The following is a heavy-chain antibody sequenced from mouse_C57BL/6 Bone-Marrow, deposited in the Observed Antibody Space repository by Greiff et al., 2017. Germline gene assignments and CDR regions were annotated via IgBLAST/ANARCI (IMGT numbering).Heavy chain of an antibody. D-gene: IGHD1-1*01. CDR3: VYYYGSSYLFAY. CDR2: IWRGGSS. Sequence: VMLVESGPGLVQPSQSLSITCTVSGFSLTSYGVHWVRQSPGKGLEWLGVIWRGGSSDYNAAFMSRLSITKDNSKSQVFFKMNSLQADDTAIYYCVYYYGSSYLFAYWGQGTLVTVSA. V-gene: IGHV2-5*01. J-gene: IGHJ3*01. CDR1: GFSLTSYG.